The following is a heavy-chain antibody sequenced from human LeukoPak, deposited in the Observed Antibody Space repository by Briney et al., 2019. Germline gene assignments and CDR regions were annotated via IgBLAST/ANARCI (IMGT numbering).Heavy chain of an antibody. CDR2: IYYSGST. V-gene: IGHV4-30-4*08. CDR3: ARGPGSGSYYKVGFDY. J-gene: IGHJ4*02. CDR1: GGSISSGDYY. Sequence: TLSLTCTVSGGSISSGDYYWSWIRQPPGKGLEWIVYIYYSGSTYYNPSLKSRVTISVDTSKNQFSLKLSSVTAGDTAVYYCARGPGSGSYYKVGFDYWGQGTLVTVSS. D-gene: IGHD3-10*01.